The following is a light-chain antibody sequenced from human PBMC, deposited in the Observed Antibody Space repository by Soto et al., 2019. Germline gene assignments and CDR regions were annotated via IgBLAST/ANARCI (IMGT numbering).Light chain of an antibody. V-gene: IGLV2-11*01. CDR3: CSYTDSYTWV. Sequence: QSALTQPPSVSGSPGQSVTISCTGTSSDVGGYNYVSWYQHHPGKAPNVMIYDVNKRPSGVSDRFSGSKSGNTASLTISGLQAEDEADYYCCSYTDSYTWVFGRGTKVTVL. CDR2: DVN. J-gene: IGLJ3*02. CDR1: SSDVGGYNY.